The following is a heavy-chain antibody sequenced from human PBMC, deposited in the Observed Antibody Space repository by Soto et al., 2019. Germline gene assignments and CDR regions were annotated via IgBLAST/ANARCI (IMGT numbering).Heavy chain of an antibody. D-gene: IGHD3-9*01. CDR2: INHSGST. CDR1: GGSFSGYY. Sequence: PSETLSLTCAVYGGSFSGYYWSWIRQPPGKGLEWIGEINHSGSTNYNPSLKSRVTISVDTSKNQFPLKLSSVTAADTAVYYCARGGYDDILTGYPYYYYGMDVWGQGTTVT. J-gene: IGHJ6*02. V-gene: IGHV4-34*01. CDR3: ARGGYDDILTGYPYYYYGMDV.